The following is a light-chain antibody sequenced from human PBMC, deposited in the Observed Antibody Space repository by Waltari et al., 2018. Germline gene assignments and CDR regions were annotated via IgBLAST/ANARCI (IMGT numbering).Light chain of an antibody. CDR1: QSVSSSY. Sequence: EIVLTQSPGTLSLSPGERPTLSCRARQSVSSSYLAWYKQKPGQAPRHLIYGASSRATGIPDRFSGSGSGTDFTLTISRLEPEDFAVYYCQQYGSSPYTFGQGTKLEIK. J-gene: IGKJ2*01. CDR3: QQYGSSPYT. V-gene: IGKV3-20*01. CDR2: GAS.